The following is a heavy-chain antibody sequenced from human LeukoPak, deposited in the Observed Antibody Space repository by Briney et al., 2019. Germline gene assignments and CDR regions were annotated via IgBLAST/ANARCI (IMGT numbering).Heavy chain of an antibody. D-gene: IGHD5-12*01. CDR1: GYTLTELS. J-gene: IGHJ4*02. V-gene: IGHV1-24*01. Sequence: ASVKVSCKVSGYTLTELSMHWVRQAPGKGLEWMGGFDPEDGETIYARKFQGRVTMTEDTSTDTAYMELSSLRSEDTAVYYCATPGLRPGNFDYWGQGTLVTVSS. CDR3: ATPGLRPGNFDY. CDR2: FDPEDGET.